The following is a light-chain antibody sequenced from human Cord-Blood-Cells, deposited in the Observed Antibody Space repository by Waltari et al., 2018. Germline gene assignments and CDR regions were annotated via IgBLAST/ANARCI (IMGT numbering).Light chain of an antibody. CDR3: QSADSSGTYVV. CDR1: ALPKQY. V-gene: IGLV3-25*03. Sequence: SYELTQPPSVSVSPGQTARITCSGDALPKQYAYWYQQKPGQAPVLVIYKDSGRPSGIPGRFSGSSSGKTVTLTISGVQAEDEADYYCQSADSSGTYVVFGGGTKLTVL. CDR2: KDS. J-gene: IGLJ2*01.